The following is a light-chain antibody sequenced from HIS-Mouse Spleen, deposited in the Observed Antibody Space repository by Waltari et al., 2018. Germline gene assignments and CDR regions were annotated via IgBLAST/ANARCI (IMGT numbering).Light chain of an antibody. CDR1: ALPKKY. CDR3: YSTDSSGSHRV. Sequence: SYELTQPPSVSVSPGQTARITCSGAALPKKYAYWYQQKSVQAPVLVIYEDSKRPSGIPERFSGASSGTMATLTISGAQVEDEADYYCYSTDSSGSHRVFGGGTKLTVL. J-gene: IGLJ2*01. CDR2: EDS. V-gene: IGLV3-10*01.